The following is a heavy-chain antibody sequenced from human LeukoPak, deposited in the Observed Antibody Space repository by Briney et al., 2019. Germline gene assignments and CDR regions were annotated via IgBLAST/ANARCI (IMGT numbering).Heavy chain of an antibody. Sequence: PGGSLRLSCAASGFTFSSYEMNWVRQTPGKRLEWVSYISSSGSTIYYADSVKGRFTISRDNAKNSLYLQMNSLRAEDTAVYYCARDKYYYDSSGYRRYFDYWGQGTLVTVSS. CDR1: GFTFSSYE. J-gene: IGHJ4*01. V-gene: IGHV3-48*03. CDR2: ISSSGSTI. CDR3: ARDKYYYDSSGYRRYFDY. D-gene: IGHD3-22*01.